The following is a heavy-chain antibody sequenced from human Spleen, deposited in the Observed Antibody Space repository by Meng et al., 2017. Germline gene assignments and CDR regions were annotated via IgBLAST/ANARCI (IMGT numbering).Heavy chain of an antibody. CDR3: ASSRYGSGSWEFTNYYYYGMDV. J-gene: IGHJ6*02. D-gene: IGHD3-10*01. CDR1: NSSISSAYY. CDR2: IYHSGST. V-gene: IGHV4-38-2*02. Sequence: SETLSLTCTVSNSSISSAYYWGWIRQPPGRGLEWIGSIYHSGSTNYNPSLKSRVTISVDTSKNQFSLKLSSVTAADTAVYYCASSRYGSGSWEFTNYYYYGMDVWGQGTTVTVSS.